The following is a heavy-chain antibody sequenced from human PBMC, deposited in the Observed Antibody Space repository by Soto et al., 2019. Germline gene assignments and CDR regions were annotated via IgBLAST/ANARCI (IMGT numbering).Heavy chain of an antibody. Sequence: GGSLRLSCAASGFTFNIYAMTWVRQAPGKGLEWVSTTGATGRTTYYSDAVKGRFTVSRDNSKNTLDLQMSNLRAEDTTVYYCATVHNTSRSFDYWGQGTLVTVSS. CDR2: TGATGRTT. V-gene: IGHV3-23*01. D-gene: IGHD1-20*01. CDR1: GFTFNIYA. CDR3: ATVHNTSRSFDY. J-gene: IGHJ4*02.